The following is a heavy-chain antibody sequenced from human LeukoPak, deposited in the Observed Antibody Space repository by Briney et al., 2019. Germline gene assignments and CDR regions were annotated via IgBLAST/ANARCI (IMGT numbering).Heavy chain of an antibody. V-gene: IGHV4-34*01. Sequence: SETLSLTCAVYGGSFSGYYWSWIRQPPGKGLEWIGEINHSGSTNYNPSLKSRVTISVDTSKNQFSLKLSSVTAADTAVYYCARHRGLRVVIAKGIFDYWGQGTLVTVSS. D-gene: IGHD2-21*01. CDR3: ARHRGLRVVIAKGIFDY. J-gene: IGHJ4*02. CDR2: INHSGST. CDR1: GGSFSGYY.